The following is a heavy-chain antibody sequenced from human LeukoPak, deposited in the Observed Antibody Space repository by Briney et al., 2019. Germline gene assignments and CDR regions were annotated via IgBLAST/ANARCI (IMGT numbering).Heavy chain of an antibody. CDR3: ARGTPSSSGWLYYGMDV. V-gene: IGHV3-53*05. Sequence: GGSLRLSCAASGFTVSSNYMSWVRQAPGKGLEWVSVIYSGGSTYYADSVKGRFTISRDNSKNTLYLQMNSLRAEDTVVYYCARGTPSSSGWLYYGMDVWGQGTTVTVSS. CDR2: IYSGGST. CDR1: GFTVSSNY. J-gene: IGHJ6*02. D-gene: IGHD6-19*01.